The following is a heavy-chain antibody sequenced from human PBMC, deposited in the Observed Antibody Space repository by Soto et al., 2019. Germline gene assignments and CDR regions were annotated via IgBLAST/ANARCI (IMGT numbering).Heavy chain of an antibody. D-gene: IGHD3-10*01. J-gene: IGHJ5*02. Sequence: QMQLVQSGAEVKKPGSSVKVSCKASGDTFRNYGISWLRQTPGQGLEWMGGIIPILSSAHYADRFQDRATFTADESTTTAYMELSSLTSEDTAIYYCAKFQPSKPGVHYSFSGPDYCFDPWGQGTLVTVSS. CDR2: IIPILSSA. CDR1: GDTFRNYG. CDR3: AKFQPSKPGVHYSFSGPDYCFDP. V-gene: IGHV1-69*01.